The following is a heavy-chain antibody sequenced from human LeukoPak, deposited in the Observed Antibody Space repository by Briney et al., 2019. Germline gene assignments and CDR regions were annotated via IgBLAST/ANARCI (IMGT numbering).Heavy chain of an antibody. CDR2: IFYSGST. V-gene: IGHV4-59*08. Sequence: PSETLSLTCTVSGGSIGSYYWSWIRQPPGKGLEWIGYIFYSGSTNYNPSLKSRVTISVDTSKNQVSLKLRSVTAADTAVYYCARTNPSFDYWGQGTLVTVSS. CDR3: ARTNPSFDY. CDR1: GGSIGSYY. J-gene: IGHJ4*02.